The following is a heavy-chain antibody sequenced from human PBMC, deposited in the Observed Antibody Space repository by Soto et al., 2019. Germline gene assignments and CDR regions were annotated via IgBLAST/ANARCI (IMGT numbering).Heavy chain of an antibody. CDR1: GFTFSSYG. CDR3: ANDQRWLQYCFHY. J-gene: IGHJ4*02. D-gene: IGHD5-12*01. Sequence: QVQLVESGGGVVQPGRSLRLSCAASGFTFSSYGMHWVRQAPGKGLEWVAVISSDGSNKYYADSVKGRFTISRDTSKNTLYLEMNSLRAEDTAVYYCANDQRWLQYCFHYWGQGTLVTVSS. CDR2: ISSDGSNK. V-gene: IGHV3-30*18.